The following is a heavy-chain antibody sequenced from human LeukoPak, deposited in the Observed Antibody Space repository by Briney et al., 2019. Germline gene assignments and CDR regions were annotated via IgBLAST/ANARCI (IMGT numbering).Heavy chain of an antibody. Sequence: SETLSLTCTVSGGSISSYYWSWIRQPPWKGLEWIGYIYYSESTNYNPSLKSRVTISVDTSKNQFSLKLSSVTAADTAVYYCARGGYCSGGSCSTYYYYYGMDVWGQGTTVTVSS. J-gene: IGHJ6*02. CDR1: GGSISSYY. CDR2: IYYSEST. CDR3: ARGGYCSGGSCSTYYYYYGMDV. V-gene: IGHV4-59*01. D-gene: IGHD2-15*01.